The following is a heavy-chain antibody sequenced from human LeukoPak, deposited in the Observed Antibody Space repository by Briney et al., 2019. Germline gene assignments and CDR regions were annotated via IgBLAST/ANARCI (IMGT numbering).Heavy chain of an antibody. CDR1: GFNFSIYS. Sequence: PGGSLRLSCAASGFNFSIYSMNWVRQAPGKGLEWGSYITRSSTTIYYADSVKGRFTISRDNSKNTLYLQMNSLRAEDTAVYYCAHGSGSYYDFDYWGQGTLVTVSS. V-gene: IGHV3-48*01. J-gene: IGHJ4*02. D-gene: IGHD3-10*01. CDR2: ITRSSTTI. CDR3: AHGSGSYYDFDY.